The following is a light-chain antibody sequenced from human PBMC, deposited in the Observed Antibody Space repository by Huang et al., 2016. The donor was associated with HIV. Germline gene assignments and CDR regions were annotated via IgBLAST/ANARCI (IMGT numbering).Light chain of an antibody. CDR1: QSIGDN. V-gene: IGKV3-15*01. Sequence: EIVVTQSPATVSVSPGERATLSCRASQSIGDNVAWYQQKPGQAPKLLLYGASMRATGIPARFSGSGSGTEFTLTISSLQSEEFAVYYCHQYNNWPPAWTFGQGTKVEIK. J-gene: IGKJ1*01. CDR2: GAS. CDR3: HQYNNWPPAWT.